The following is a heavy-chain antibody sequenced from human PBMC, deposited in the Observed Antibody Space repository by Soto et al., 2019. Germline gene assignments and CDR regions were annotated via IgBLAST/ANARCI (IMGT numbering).Heavy chain of an antibody. CDR3: ARGPLTGDRIYYFDY. CDR2: IYYSGST. D-gene: IGHD7-27*01. Sequence: QVQLQESGPGLVKPSETLSLTCTVSGGSVSTGYSWTWIRQPPGKGLEWIGSIYYSGSTKYNPSLKSRVTISIDTSKNQISLKLNSVTAADTAVYYCARGPLTGDRIYYFDYWGQGTLVSVSS. J-gene: IGHJ4*02. CDR1: GGSVSTGYS. V-gene: IGHV4-61*01.